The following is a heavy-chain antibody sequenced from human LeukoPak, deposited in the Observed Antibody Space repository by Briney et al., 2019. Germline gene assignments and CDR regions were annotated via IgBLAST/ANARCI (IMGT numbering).Heavy chain of an antibody. D-gene: IGHD3-22*01. J-gene: IGHJ4*02. Sequence: GGSLRLSCAASGFTFDDYAMHWVRQAPGKGLEWVSGISWNSGSIGYADSVKGRFTISRDNSKNTLYLQMNSLRAEDTAVYYCARDSRSGWVVVIDYWGQGTLVTVSS. CDR1: GFTFDDYA. CDR2: ISWNSGSI. CDR3: ARDSRSGWVVVIDY. V-gene: IGHV3-9*01.